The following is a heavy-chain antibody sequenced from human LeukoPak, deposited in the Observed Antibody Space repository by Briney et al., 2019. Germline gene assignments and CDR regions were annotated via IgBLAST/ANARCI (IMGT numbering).Heavy chain of an antibody. CDR3: ARARYGHAFDI. CDR1: GGSISSYY. J-gene: IGHJ3*02. CDR2: IYYRGST. V-gene: IGHV4-59*01. Sequence: SETLSLTCTVSGGSISSYYWSWIRQPPGKGLEWIGYIYYRGSTNYNPSLKSRVTISVDTSKNQFSLKLSSVTAADTAVYYCARARYGHAFDIWGQGTMVTVSS. D-gene: IGHD1-14*01.